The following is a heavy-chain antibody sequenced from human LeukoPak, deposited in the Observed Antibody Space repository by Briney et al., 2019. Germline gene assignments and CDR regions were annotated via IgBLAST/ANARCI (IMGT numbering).Heavy chain of an antibody. CDR2: ISSTSSYI. Sequence: KPGGSLRLSCAASGFIFDSHSMNWVRQAPGKGLEWVSSISSTSSYIYYADSVKSRCTISRDNAKNSLYLQMNSLRAEDTAVYYCARSSGWYHRGPDYYYYYMDVWGKGTTVTVS. CDR1: GFIFDSHS. D-gene: IGHD6-19*01. CDR3: ARSSGWYHRGPDYYYYYMDV. V-gene: IGHV3-21*01. J-gene: IGHJ6*03.